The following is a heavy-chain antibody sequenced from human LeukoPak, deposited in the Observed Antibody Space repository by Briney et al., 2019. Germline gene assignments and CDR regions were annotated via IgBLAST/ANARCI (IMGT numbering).Heavy chain of an antibody. CDR3: ARVGGWTEYFQH. J-gene: IGHJ1*01. D-gene: IGHD6-19*01. Sequence: PSETLSLTCAVSGGSISSSNWWSWVRQPPGKGLEWIGEIYHSGSTNYNPSLKSRVTISVDTSKNQFSLKLSSVTAADTAVYYCARVGGWTEYFQHWGQGTLVTVSS. CDR1: GGSISSSNW. V-gene: IGHV4-4*02. CDR2: IYHSGST.